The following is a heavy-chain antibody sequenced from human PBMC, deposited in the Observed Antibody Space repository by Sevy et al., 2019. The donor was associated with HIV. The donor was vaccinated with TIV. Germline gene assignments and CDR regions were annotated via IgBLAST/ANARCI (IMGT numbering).Heavy chain of an antibody. V-gene: IGHV3-30-3*01. Sequence: GGSLRLSCAASGFTFSSYAMHWVRQAPGKGLEWVAVISYDGSNKYYADSVKGRFTISRDNSKNTLYLQMNSLRAEDTAVYYCERDKEQWLVLGGYYFDYWGQGTLVTVSS. D-gene: IGHD6-19*01. J-gene: IGHJ4*02. CDR1: GFTFSSYA. CDR2: ISYDGSNK. CDR3: ERDKEQWLVLGGYYFDY.